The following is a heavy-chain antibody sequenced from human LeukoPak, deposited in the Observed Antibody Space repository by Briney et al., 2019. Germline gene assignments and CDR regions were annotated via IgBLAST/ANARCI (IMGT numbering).Heavy chain of an antibody. V-gene: IGHV4-59*01. J-gene: IGHJ5*02. D-gene: IGHD6-19*01. CDR2: IYYSGST. CDR3: ARDQARVTGTSGFDP. Sequence: PSETLSLTCTVSVGSISSDYWSWIRQPPGKGLEWIGYIYYSGSTNYNPSLKSRVTISVDTSKDQFSLKLSSVTAADTAVYYCARDQARVTGTSGFDPWGQGTLVAVSS. CDR1: VGSISSDY.